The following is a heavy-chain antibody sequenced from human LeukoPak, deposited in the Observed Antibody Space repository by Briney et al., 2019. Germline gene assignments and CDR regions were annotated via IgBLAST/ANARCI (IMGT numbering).Heavy chain of an antibody. CDR2: SYPRDSDT. CDR1: GYSFTSYW. V-gene: IGHV5-51*01. CDR3: ARGDLFLWFGEKRVWFDP. D-gene: IGHD3-10*01. Sequence: GESLKISCKGSGYSFTSYWIGWVRPMPGKGLEWMGISYPRDSDTRYSPSFQGQVTISADKSISTAYLQWSSLKASDTAMYYCARGDLFLWFGEKRVWFDPWGQGTLVTVSS. J-gene: IGHJ5*02.